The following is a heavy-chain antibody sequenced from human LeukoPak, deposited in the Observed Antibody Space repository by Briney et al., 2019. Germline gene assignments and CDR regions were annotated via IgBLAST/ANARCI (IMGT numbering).Heavy chain of an antibody. V-gene: IGHV4-34*01. D-gene: IGHD3/OR15-3a*01. CDR1: GGSFSDFY. CDR2: ISHSGST. CDR3: ARIFRLRGSIDPGSSGPFDY. Sequence: SETLSLTCAVYGGSFSDFYWSWIRQPPGKGLEWIGEISHSGSTNYNPSVRSRVTMSMDTSKNQFSLKLTAVTPADTAVYYCARIFRLRGSIDPGSSGPFDYWGQGTLVTVPS. J-gene: IGHJ4*02.